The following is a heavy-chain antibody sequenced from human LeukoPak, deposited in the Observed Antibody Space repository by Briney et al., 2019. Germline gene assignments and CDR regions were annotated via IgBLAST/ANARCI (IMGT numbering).Heavy chain of an antibody. CDR3: ARVGGYDWLSDY. CDR1: GGTFSTFG. V-gene: IGHV1-69*06. D-gene: IGHD5-12*01. Sequence: SVKVSCKASGGTFSTFGISWVRQAPGQGLEWMGEIIPFFGTTNYAQKFQARVTITADKATSTAYMELSSLRSEDTAMYYCARVGGYDWLSDYWGQGTLVTVSS. J-gene: IGHJ4*02. CDR2: IIPFFGTT.